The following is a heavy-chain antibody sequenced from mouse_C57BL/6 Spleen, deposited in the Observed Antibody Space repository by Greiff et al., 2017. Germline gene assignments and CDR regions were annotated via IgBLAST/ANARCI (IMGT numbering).Heavy chain of an antibody. CDR2: IHPDSSTI. CDR3: ARDLGPAWFAY. D-gene: IGHD4-1*01. J-gene: IGHJ3*01. V-gene: IGHV4-1*01. Sequence: PAAGIDFSRYWMSWVRRAPGKGLEWIGEIHPDSSTITYAPSLKDKFIISRDNAKNTLYLQMSKVRSEDTALYYCARDLGPAWFAYWGQGTLVTVSA. CDR1: GIDFSRYW.